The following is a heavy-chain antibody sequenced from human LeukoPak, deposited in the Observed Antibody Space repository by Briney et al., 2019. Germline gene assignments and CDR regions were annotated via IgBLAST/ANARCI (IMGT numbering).Heavy chain of an antibody. Sequence: SGALSDTCVVYGGSFIGYFWCAIRQPPWKGLEWIGEINHSGSTNYNPSLKSGVTISVDTTKNQFSLKLSTATAADTAVYYCARRISGSPFDYWGQGTLVTVSS. CDR1: GGSFIGYF. V-gene: IGHV4-34*01. CDR3: ARRISGSPFDY. J-gene: IGHJ4*02. D-gene: IGHD3-10*01. CDR2: INHSGST.